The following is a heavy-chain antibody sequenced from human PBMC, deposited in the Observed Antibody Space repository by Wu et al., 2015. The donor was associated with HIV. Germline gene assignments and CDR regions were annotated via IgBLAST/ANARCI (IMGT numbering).Heavy chain of an antibody. D-gene: IGHD1-1*01. CDR2: ISAYNINT. V-gene: IGHV1-18*01. CDR3: ARVPSYKPLDF. CDR1: GYTFTNYG. J-gene: IGHJ4*02. Sequence: QVQLLQSGSEMKKPGASVKVSCKTSGYTFTNYGISWVRQAPGQGLEWMGWISAYNINTNNAQKFQGRVTMTTDTFTSTAYMELRSLTSDDTAVYYCARVPSYKPLDFWGQGTLVTVSS.